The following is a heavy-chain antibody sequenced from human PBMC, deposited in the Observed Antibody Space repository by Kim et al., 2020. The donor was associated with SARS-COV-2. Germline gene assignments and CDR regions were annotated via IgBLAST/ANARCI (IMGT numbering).Heavy chain of an antibody. J-gene: IGHJ6*02. CDR3: VRGELGYCSGGSCYSDYYGMDV. V-gene: IGHV4-34*01. CDR2: INHSGST. D-gene: IGHD2-15*01. Sequence: SETLSLTCAVYGGSFSGYYWSWIRQPPGKGLEWIGEINHSGSTNYNPSLKSRVTISVDTSKNQFSLKLSSVTTADTAVYYCVRGELGYCSGGSCYSDYYGMDVWGQGTTVTVSS. CDR1: GGSFSGYY.